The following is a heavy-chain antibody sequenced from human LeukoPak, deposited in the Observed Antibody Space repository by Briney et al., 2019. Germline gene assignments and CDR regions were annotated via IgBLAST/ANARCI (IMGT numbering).Heavy chain of an antibody. CDR2: ISGSGGST. J-gene: IGHJ4*02. CDR1: GFTFSSYA. D-gene: IGHD3-22*01. Sequence: PGGSLRLSCAASGFTFSSYAMRWVRQAPGKGLEWVSAISGSGGSTYYADSVKGRFTISRDNSKNTLYLQMNSLRAEDTAVYYCAKPKYYYDSSGYYDYWGQGTLVTVSS. CDR3: AKPKYYYDSSGYYDY. V-gene: IGHV3-23*01.